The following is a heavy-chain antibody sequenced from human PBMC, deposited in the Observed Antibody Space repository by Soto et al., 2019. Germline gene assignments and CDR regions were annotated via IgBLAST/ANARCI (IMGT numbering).Heavy chain of an antibody. CDR1: GFTFSDYY. Sequence: GGSLRLSCAAAGFTFSDYYMSWIRQAPGKGLEWVSYISSSGSTIYYADSVKGRFTISRDNAKNSLYLQMNSLRAEDTAVYYCARDLTIFGPIFDYWGQGTLVTVSS. CDR3: ARDLTIFGPIFDY. CDR2: ISSSGSTI. J-gene: IGHJ4*02. V-gene: IGHV3-11*01. D-gene: IGHD3-3*01.